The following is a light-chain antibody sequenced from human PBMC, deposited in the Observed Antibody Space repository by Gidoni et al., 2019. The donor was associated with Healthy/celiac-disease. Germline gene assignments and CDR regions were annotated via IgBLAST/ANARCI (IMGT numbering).Light chain of an antibody. CDR2: WAS. CDR1: QSVLYSSNNKNY. Sequence: DIVMTQSPDSLAVSLCERATINCKSRQSVLYSSNNKNYLAWYQQKQGQPPKLLIYWASTREAGVPDRFSGSGSGTDFTLTISSLQAEDVAVYYCQQYYSTPRTFGPXTKVDIK. J-gene: IGKJ3*01. V-gene: IGKV4-1*01. CDR3: QQYYSTPRT.